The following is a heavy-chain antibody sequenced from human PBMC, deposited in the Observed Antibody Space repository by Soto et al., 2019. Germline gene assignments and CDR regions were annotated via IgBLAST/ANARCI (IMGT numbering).Heavy chain of an antibody. Sequence: SETLSLTCTVSGGSISSYYWSWIRQPPGKGLEWIGYIYYSGSTNYNPSLKSRVTISVDTSKNQFSLKLSSVTAADTAVYYCARDSSGYFDNWFDPWGQGTLVTVSS. CDR1: GGSISSYY. CDR2: IYYSGST. D-gene: IGHD3-22*01. J-gene: IGHJ5*02. CDR3: ARDSSGYFDNWFDP. V-gene: IGHV4-59*01.